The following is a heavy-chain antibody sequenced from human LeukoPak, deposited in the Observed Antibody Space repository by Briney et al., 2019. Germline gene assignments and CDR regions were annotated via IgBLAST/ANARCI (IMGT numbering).Heavy chain of an antibody. J-gene: IGHJ6*02. D-gene: IGHD2-8*01. CDR1: GYNFISYY. V-gene: IGHV1-46*01. CDR2: INPSGGST. CDR3: AREDVVLVDAVRYYYYGMDV. Sequence: ASVTVSCKASGYNFISYYMHWVRQAPGQGLEWMGIINPSGGSTSYAQKFQDRVTMTRDTSTSTVYMELSSLKSEDTAVYYCAREDVVLVDAVRYYYYGMDVWGQGTLVTVSS.